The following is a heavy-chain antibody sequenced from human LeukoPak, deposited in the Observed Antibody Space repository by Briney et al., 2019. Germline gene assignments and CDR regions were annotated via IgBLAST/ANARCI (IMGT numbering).Heavy chain of an antibody. CDR1: GGSISSYY. Sequence: ASETLSLTCTVSGGSISSYYWSWIRQPPGKGLEWIGYIYYSGSTNYNPSLKSRVTISVDTSKNQFSLKLSSMTAADTAVYYCARDSSYGDYRLLDYWGQGTLVTVSS. J-gene: IGHJ4*02. V-gene: IGHV4-59*01. CDR2: IYYSGST. CDR3: ARDSSYGDYRLLDY. D-gene: IGHD4-17*01.